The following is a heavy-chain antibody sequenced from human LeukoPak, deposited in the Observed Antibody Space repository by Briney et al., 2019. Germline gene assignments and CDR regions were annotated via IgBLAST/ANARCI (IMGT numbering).Heavy chain of an antibody. CDR3: ARVPKRRFLEWLPTTPFDP. J-gene: IGHJ5*02. CDR2: MNPNSGNT. Sequence: ASVKVSCKASGYTFTIYDINWVRQATGQGLEWMGWMNPNSGNTGYAQKFQGRVTMTRNTSISTAYMELSSLRSEDTAVYYCARVPKRRFLEWLPTTPFDPWGQGTLVTVSS. D-gene: IGHD3-3*01. CDR1: GYTFTIYD. V-gene: IGHV1-8*01.